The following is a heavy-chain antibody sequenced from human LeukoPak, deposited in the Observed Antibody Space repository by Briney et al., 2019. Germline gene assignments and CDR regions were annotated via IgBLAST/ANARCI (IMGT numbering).Heavy chain of an antibody. Sequence: GGSLRLSCAASGFTFSDYYMSWIRQAPGKGLEWVSYISASGSTIYYADSVKGRFTISRDNSKNTLYLQMHSLRAEDTAVYYCAKRSCSGGSCNFDYWGQGTLVTVSS. CDR2: ISASGSTI. D-gene: IGHD2-15*01. CDR1: GFTFSDYY. V-gene: IGHV3-11*01. J-gene: IGHJ4*02. CDR3: AKRSCSGGSCNFDY.